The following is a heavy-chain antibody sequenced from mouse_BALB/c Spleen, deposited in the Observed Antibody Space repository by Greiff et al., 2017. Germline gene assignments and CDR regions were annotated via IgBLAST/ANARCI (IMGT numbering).Heavy chain of an antibody. V-gene: IGHV5-17*02. J-gene: IGHJ3*01. Sequence: EVQLVESGGGLVQPGGSRKLSCAASGFTFSSFRMHWVRQAPEKGLEWVAYISSGSSTIYYADTVKGRFTISRDNPKNTLFLQMTSLRSEDTAMYYCARSGGITTASWFAYWGQGTLVTVSA. CDR3: ARSGGITTASWFAY. D-gene: IGHD1-2*01. CDR1: GFTFSSFR. CDR2: ISSGSSTI.